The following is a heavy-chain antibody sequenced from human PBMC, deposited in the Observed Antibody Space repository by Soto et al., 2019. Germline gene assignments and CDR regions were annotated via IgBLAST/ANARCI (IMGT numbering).Heavy chain of an antibody. CDR1: GFTFSSNW. J-gene: IGHJ4*02. D-gene: IGHD2-2*01. Sequence: GGSLRLSCVGSGFTFSSNWMTWVRQAPGKGLEWVGNIRQDGSEKNYVDSVKGRFTISRDNAKNSLYLQMNSLRAEDTAVYYCAREIVVARGASYFDYWGPGPLVTVSS. CDR2: IRQDGSEK. CDR3: AREIVVARGASYFDY. V-gene: IGHV3-7*04.